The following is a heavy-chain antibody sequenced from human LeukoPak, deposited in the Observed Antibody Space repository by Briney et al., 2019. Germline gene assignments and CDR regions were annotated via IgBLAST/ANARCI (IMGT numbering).Heavy chain of an antibody. CDR1: GFTFSSYG. CDR3: AKDVADSGDHFYGMDV. V-gene: IGHV3-30*18. D-gene: IGHD5-12*01. CDR2: ISYDGSNK. J-gene: IGHJ6*02. Sequence: PGGSLRLSCAASGFTFSSYGMHWVRQAPGKGLEWVAVISYDGSNKYYADSVKGRFTISRDNSKNTLYLQMNSLRAEDTAVYYCAKDVADSGDHFYGMDVWGQGTTVTVSS.